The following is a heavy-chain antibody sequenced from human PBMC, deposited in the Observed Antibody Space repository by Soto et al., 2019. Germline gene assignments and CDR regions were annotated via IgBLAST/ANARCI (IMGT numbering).Heavy chain of an antibody. V-gene: IGHV4-34*01. D-gene: IGHD2-15*01. CDR3: ARPDMAVLYFDY. CDR1: GGSFSGYY. Sequence: QVQLQQWGAGMLKPSETLSLTCAVYGGSFSGYYWSWISPPPGQGLEWIGEINHSGSTHYNPSLKGRVTLPVDTSKKQFAPKLSSVTAADTAVYYCARPDMAVLYFDYWGQGTLVTVSS. CDR2: INHSGST. J-gene: IGHJ4*02.